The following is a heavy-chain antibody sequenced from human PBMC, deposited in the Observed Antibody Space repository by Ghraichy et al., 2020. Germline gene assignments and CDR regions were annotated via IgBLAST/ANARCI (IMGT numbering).Heavy chain of an antibody. J-gene: IGHJ4*02. CDR1: GDSVSSNSAA. D-gene: IGHD6-19*01. CDR2: TYYRSKWYS. V-gene: IGHV6-1*01. Sequence: SQTLSLTCAISGDSVSSNSAAWTWIRQSPSRGLEWLGRTYYRSKWYSDYAVSVKSRIIINPDTSKNQFSLQLNSVTPEDTAVYYCALGSSRGWFFDNWGQGTLVTVSS. CDR3: ALGSSRGWFFDN.